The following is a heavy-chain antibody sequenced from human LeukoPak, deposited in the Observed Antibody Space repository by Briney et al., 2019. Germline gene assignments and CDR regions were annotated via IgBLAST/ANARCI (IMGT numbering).Heavy chain of an antibody. CDR3: ARDMGGYCTNGVCYRVDAFDI. Sequence: PGGSLRLSCAASGFTFDDYGMSWVRQAPGKGLEWVSGINWNGGSTGYADSVKGRFTISRDNAKNSPYLQMNSLRAEDTALYYCARDMGGYCTNGVCYRVDAFDIWGQGTMVTVSS. J-gene: IGHJ3*02. CDR1: GFTFDDYG. CDR2: INWNGGST. V-gene: IGHV3-20*04. D-gene: IGHD2-8*01.